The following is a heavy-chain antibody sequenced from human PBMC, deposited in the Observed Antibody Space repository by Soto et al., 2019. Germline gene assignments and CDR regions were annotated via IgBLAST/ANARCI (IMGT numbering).Heavy chain of an antibody. CDR3: ARGPYGSRNWFDP. J-gene: IGHJ5*02. CDR1: GGSISGYY. V-gene: IGHV4-59*01. Sequence: LSLTCTVSGGSISGYYWSWIRQPPGKGLECIGYIYYSGSTNYNPSLKSRVTISVDTSKNQFSLKLSSVTAADTAVYYCARGPYGSRNWFDPWGKGTLVTVSS. D-gene: IGHD6-13*01. CDR2: IYYSGST.